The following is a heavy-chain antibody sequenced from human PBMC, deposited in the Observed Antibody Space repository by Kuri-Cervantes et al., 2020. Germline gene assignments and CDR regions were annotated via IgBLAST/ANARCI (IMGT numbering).Heavy chain of an antibody. V-gene: IGHV3-13*01. J-gene: IGHJ5*02. CDR3: ARAKFDILTGGNWFDP. CDR2: IGTAGDT. D-gene: IGHD3-9*01. CDR1: GFTFSSYD. Sequence: GESLKISCAASGFTFSSYDMHWVRQATGKGLEWVSAIGTAGDTYYPGSVKGRFTISRENAKSSLYLQMNSLRAGDTAVYYCARAKFDILTGGNWFDPWGQGTLVTVSS.